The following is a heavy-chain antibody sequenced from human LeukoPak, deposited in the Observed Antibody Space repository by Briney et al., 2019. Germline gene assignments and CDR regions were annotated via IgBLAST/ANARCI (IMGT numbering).Heavy chain of an antibody. CDR1: GCAFSTYS. Sequence: GGSLRLSCAASGCAFSTYSMNWVRQAPGKGLEWVSYISSSSSAMYYADSVKGRFTISRDNGKHSLYLQMNSLRDDDTAVYYCARYQGDGFRGVNFDYWGQGTLVTVSS. CDR2: ISSSSSAM. J-gene: IGHJ4*02. CDR3: ARYQGDGFRGVNFDY. D-gene: IGHD3-10*01. V-gene: IGHV3-48*02.